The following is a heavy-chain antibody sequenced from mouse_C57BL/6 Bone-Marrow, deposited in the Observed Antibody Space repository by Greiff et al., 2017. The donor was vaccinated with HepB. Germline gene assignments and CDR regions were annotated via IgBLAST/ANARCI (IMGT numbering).Heavy chain of an antibody. J-gene: IGHJ4*01. Sequence: VQLQQSGAELVRPGASVKLSCTASGFTFTDDYMHWVKQRPEQGLEWIGWIDPENGDTEYASKFQGKATMTADTSSNTAYLQLSSLTSENTAVYYCYYSVSINAGLYAMDYWGQGTSVTVSS. CDR1: GFTFTDDY. CDR3: YYSVSINAGLYAMDY. D-gene: IGHD1-1*01. CDR2: IDPENGDT. V-gene: IGHV14-4*01.